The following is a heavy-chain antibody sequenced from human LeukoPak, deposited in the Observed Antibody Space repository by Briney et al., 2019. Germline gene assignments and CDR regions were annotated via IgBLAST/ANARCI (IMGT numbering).Heavy chain of an antibody. D-gene: IGHD3-22*01. CDR2: MYYSGNT. V-gene: IGHV4-39*07. Sequence: GSLRLSCAASGFTLRTYSVNWVRQAPGKGLEWIGSMYYSGNTYYNPSLKSRVTISVDMSKNQLSLKLNSVTAADTAVYYCARVTYDSSGYYYSYYYYYYYMDVWGKGTTVTISS. CDR1: GFTLRTYS. J-gene: IGHJ6*03. CDR3: ARVTYDSSGYYYSYYYYYYYMDV.